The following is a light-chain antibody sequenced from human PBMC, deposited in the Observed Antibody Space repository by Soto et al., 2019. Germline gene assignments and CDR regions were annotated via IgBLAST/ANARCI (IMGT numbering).Light chain of an antibody. CDR1: SSNIGSNA. Sequence: QSVLTQPPSASGTPGQTVTISCSGSSSNIGSNAVSWYQHFPGTAPKVLIYSDDQRPSGVPDRFSGSKSVTSASLAISGLQAEDEADYFCAAWGDSLNTWVFGGGTKVTVL. V-gene: IGLV1-44*01. CDR3: AAWGDSLNTWV. CDR2: SDD. J-gene: IGLJ3*02.